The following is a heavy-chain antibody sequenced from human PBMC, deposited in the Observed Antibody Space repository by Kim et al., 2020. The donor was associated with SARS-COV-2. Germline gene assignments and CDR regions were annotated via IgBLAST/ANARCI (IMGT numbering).Heavy chain of an antibody. CDR1: GYTFTSYA. J-gene: IGHJ6*02. CDR2: INAGNGNT. D-gene: IGHD5-18*01. CDR3: ARGVVDTAIDYYGMDV. V-gene: IGHV1-3*01. Sequence: ASVKVSCKASGYTFTSYAMHWVRQAPGQRLEWMGWINAGNGNTKYSQKFQGRVTITRDTSASTAYMELSSLRSEDTAVYYCARGVVDTAIDYYGMDVWGQGTTVTVSS.